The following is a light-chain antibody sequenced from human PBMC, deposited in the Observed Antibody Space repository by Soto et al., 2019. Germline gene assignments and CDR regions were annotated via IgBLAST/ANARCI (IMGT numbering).Light chain of an antibody. CDR2: GAS. J-gene: IGKJ1*01. V-gene: IGKV3-15*01. CDR1: QSVGSN. CDR3: QQYNNWWT. Sequence: EIVMTQSPATLSVSPGERATLSCRASQSVGSNLAWYQQKPGQAPRLLIYGASTRATGIPARFSGGESETEFTLTISSLQSEDLAVYYCQQYNNWWTVGQGTKVEIK.